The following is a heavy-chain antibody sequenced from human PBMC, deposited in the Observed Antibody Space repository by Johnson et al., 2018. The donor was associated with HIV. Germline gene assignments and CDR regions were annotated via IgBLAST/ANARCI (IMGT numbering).Heavy chain of an antibody. Sequence: VQLVESGGGLVQPGGSLRLSCAASGFTFSSYWMSWVRQAPGKGLEWVANIKQDGSEKYYVDSVKGRFTISRDNAKNSLYLQMNSLRAEDTAVYYCAREFGQASGYAFDIWGQGTMVTVSS. CDR1: GFTFSSYW. V-gene: IGHV3-7*01. CDR2: IKQDGSEK. J-gene: IGHJ3*02. CDR3: AREFGQASGYAFDI. D-gene: IGHD3/OR15-3a*01.